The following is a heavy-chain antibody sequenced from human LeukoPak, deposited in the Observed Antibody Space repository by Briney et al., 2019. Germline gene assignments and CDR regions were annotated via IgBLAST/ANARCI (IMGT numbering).Heavy chain of an antibody. CDR3: ARTPVEYYYDSSGYRDY. J-gene: IGHJ4*02. CDR1: GFTLSSYS. Sequence: GGSLRLSCAASGFTLSSYSMNWVRQAPGKGLEWVSSISSSSYIYYADSVKGRFTTSRDNAKNSLYLQMNSLRAEDTAVYYCARTPVEYYYDSSGYRDYWGQGTLVTVSS. D-gene: IGHD3-22*01. CDR2: ISSSSYI. V-gene: IGHV3-21*01.